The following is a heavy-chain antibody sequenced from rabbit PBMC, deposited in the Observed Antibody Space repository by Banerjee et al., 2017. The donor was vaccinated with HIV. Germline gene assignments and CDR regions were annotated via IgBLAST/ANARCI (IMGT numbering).Heavy chain of an antibody. CDR2: IYTGSGNT. J-gene: IGHJ4*01. D-gene: IGHD6-1*01. V-gene: IGHV1S40*01. CDR3: ARSVGGGAGYVALAL. CDR1: GFTFINYY. Sequence: QSLEESGGGLVQPEGSLTLTCTASGFTFINYYMCWVRQAPGKGLEWIGCIYTGSGNTYYASWAKGRFTISKTSSTTVTLQMTSLTAADTATYFCARSVGGGAGYVALALWGPGTL.